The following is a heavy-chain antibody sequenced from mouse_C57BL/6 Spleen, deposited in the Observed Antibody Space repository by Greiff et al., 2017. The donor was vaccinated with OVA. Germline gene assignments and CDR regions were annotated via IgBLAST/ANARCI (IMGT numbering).Heavy chain of an antibody. J-gene: IGHJ2*01. Sequence: QVQLQQPGAELVRPGSSVKLSCKASGYTFTSYWMDWVKQRPGQGLEWIGNIYPSDSETHYNQKFKDKATLTVDKSSSTAYMQLSSLTSEDSAVYYCARNYYGNPYGYWGQGTTLTVSS. CDR3: ARNYYGNPYGY. CDR1: GYTFTSYW. D-gene: IGHD2-1*01. V-gene: IGHV1-61*01. CDR2: IYPSDSET.